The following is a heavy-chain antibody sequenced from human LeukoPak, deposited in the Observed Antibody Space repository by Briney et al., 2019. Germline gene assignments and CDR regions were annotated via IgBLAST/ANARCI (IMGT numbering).Heavy chain of an antibody. V-gene: IGHV3-48*04. CDR1: GFPFSIYS. D-gene: IGHD4-17*01. CDR3: ARDSASPPVTFDY. Sequence: GGSLRLSCSASGFPFSIYSMNWVRQAPGKGPEWISYISSRSSILYYADSVNGRSTISRDDAKNSLYLQMSGLRVEDTAVYYCARDSASPPVTFDYWGLGTLVTVSS. CDR2: ISSRSSIL. J-gene: IGHJ4*02.